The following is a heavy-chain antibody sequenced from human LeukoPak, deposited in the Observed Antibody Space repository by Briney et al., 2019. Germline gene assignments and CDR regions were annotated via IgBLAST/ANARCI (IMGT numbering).Heavy chain of an antibody. V-gene: IGHV1-2*02. CDR3: ARALFYSTGSKSNRVDY. CDR1: GYTFTGYY. CDR2: INPNGGGT. Sequence: APVKVSCKASGYTFTGYYIHWVRQAPGQGLEWMGWINPNGGGTNYAQKFQGRVTMTRDTSVNTAYMELSRLRSDDTAVYYCARALFYSTGSKSNRVDYWGQGTLVTVSS. D-gene: IGHD1-1*01. J-gene: IGHJ4*02.